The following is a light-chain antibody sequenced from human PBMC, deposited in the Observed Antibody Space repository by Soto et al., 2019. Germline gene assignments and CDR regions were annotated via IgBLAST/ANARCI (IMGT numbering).Light chain of an antibody. Sequence: EIVLTQSPATLSLSPGERATLSCRASQGVSSSLAWYQQKPGQAPRLLIYDASHRATGIAARFSGSGSGTDFTLTISSLESEDFAVYYCQQLSNWRLTLVGGTKVEIK. J-gene: IGKJ4*01. V-gene: IGKV3-11*01. CDR2: DAS. CDR1: QGVSSS. CDR3: QQLSNWRLT.